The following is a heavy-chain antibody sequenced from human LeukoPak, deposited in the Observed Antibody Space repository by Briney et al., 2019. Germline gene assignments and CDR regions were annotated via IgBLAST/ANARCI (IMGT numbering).Heavy chain of an antibody. CDR1: GYTFTSYG. CDR2: ISAYNGNT. CDR3: ARNLVWFGKGYFDY. Sequence: GASAKVSCKASGYTFTSYGISWVRQAPGQGLEWMGWISAYNGNTNYAQKLQGRVTMTTDTSTSTAYMELRSLRSDDTAVYYCARNLVWFGKGYFDYWGQGTLVTVSS. D-gene: IGHD3-10*01. V-gene: IGHV1-18*01. J-gene: IGHJ4*02.